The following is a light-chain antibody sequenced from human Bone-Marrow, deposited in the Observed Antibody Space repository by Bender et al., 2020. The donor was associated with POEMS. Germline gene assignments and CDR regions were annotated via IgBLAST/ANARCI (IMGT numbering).Light chain of an antibody. J-gene: IGLJ3*02. Sequence: QSVLTQPPSASGTPGQRVTISCSGGSSNIGAHAVNWYQHLLVTAPILLIYSSHRRPSEVPDRFSGSRSGTSASLAISGLQAENEADYYCAVWDDSLNGWVFGGGTKQTVL. CDR2: SSH. CDR3: AVWDDSLNGWV. V-gene: IGLV1-44*01. CDR1: SSNIGAHA.